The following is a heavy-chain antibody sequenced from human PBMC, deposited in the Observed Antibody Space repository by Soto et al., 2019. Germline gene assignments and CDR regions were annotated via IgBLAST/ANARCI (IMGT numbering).Heavy chain of an antibody. CDR3: ARHHPGTTTVTTNWFDP. CDR1: GGSISSSSYY. CDR2: IYYSGST. V-gene: IGHV4-39*01. Sequence: PSETLSLTCTVSGGSISSSSYYWGWIRQPPGKGLEWIGSIYYSGSTYYNPSLKSRVTISVDTSKNQFSLKLSSVTAADTAVYYCARHHPGTTTVTTNWFDPWGQGTLVTVSS. J-gene: IGHJ5*02. D-gene: IGHD4-4*01.